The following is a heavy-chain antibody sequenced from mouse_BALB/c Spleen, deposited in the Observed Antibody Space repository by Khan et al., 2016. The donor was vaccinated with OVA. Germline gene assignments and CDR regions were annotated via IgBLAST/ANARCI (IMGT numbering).Heavy chain of an antibody. Sequence: EVQLVESGPGLVKPSQSLSLTCTVTGYSITSDYAWNWIRQLPGNKLEWMGYISSSGSTNYNPALKSRISITRDTSKNQFFLQLNSVTTEDTATYYCESDGSRDNYAMDYWGQGTSVTVSS. D-gene: IGHD2-3*01. J-gene: IGHJ4*01. CDR3: ESDGSRDNYAMDY. V-gene: IGHV3-2*02. CDR1: GYSITSDYA. CDR2: ISSSGST.